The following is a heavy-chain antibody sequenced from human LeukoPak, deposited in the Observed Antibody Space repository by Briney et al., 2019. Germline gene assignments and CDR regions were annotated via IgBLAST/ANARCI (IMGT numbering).Heavy chain of an antibody. J-gene: IGHJ6*02. CDR2: IYYSGST. Sequence: SETLSLTCTVSGGSISSYYWSWIRQPPGKGLEWIGYIYYSGSTNYNPSLKSRVTISVDTSKNQFSLKLSSVTAADTAVYYCARDVYYDSSGYYDYGMDVWGQGTTVTVSS. CDR1: GGSISSYY. D-gene: IGHD3-22*01. V-gene: IGHV4-59*01. CDR3: ARDVYYDSSGYYDYGMDV.